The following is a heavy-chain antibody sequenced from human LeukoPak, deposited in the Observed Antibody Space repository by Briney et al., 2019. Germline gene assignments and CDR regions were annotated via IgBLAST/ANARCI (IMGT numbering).Heavy chain of an antibody. J-gene: IGHJ4*02. D-gene: IGHD1-26*01. CDR1: GYTFTNHY. V-gene: IGHV1-46*01. CDR2: INPSGGGT. Sequence: GASVKVSCKASGYTFTNHYIHWVRQAPGQGLEWIGIINPSGGGTTYAQKFQGRVTMTRDTSTSTVYMDLSSLRSDDTAVYYCARERELRPPYFDYWGQGTLVTVSS. CDR3: ARERELRPPYFDY.